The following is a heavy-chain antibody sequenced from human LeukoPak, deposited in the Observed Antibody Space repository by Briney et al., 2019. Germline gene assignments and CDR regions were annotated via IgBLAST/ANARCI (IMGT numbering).Heavy chain of an antibody. D-gene: IGHD6-19*01. V-gene: IGHV3-30*03. CDR1: GFTFSDHY. CDR3: ARGGVYSSGLYVDY. Sequence: GGSLRLSCAASGFTFSDHYVDWVRQAPGKGLEWVAVISYDGSNKYYADSVKGRFTISRDNAKNSLYLQMNSLRAEDTAVYYCARGGVYSSGLYVDYWGQGTLVTVSS. J-gene: IGHJ4*02. CDR2: ISYDGSNK.